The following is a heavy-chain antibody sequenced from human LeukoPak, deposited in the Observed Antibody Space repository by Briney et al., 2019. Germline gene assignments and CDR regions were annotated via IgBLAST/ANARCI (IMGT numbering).Heavy chain of an antibody. D-gene: IGHD3-22*01. CDR2: IYYSGST. CDR3: ARDKVDYYYDSSGYYSPPIVLYYFDY. V-gene: IGHV4-39*07. CDR1: GGSISSSSYY. J-gene: IGHJ4*02. Sequence: PSETLSLTCTVSGGSISSSSYYWGWIRQPPGKGLEWIGSIYYSGSTYYNPSLKSRVTISVDTSKNQFSLKLSSVTAADTAVYYCARDKVDYYYDSSGYYSPPIVLYYFDYWGQGTLVTVSS.